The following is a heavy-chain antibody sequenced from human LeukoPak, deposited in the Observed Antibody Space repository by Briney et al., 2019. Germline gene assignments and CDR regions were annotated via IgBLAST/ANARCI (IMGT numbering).Heavy chain of an antibody. CDR1: GGSFSDYF. D-gene: IGHD1-14*01. V-gene: IGHV4-34*01. CDR2: IRPDGST. J-gene: IGHJ4*02. Sequence: SETLSLTCAVYGGSFSDYFCIWIRQPPGKGLEWIGEIRPDGSTTYNPSLKSLVSISLDTSRTHSSLRLRSVAAADTAVYYCARRRKSNDSWGQGSLVTVSS. CDR3: ARRRKSNDS.